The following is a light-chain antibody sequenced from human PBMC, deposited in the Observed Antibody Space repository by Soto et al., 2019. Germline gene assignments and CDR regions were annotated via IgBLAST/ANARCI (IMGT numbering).Light chain of an antibody. CDR3: QSYDSSLSGYV. V-gene: IGLV1-40*01. J-gene: IGLJ7*01. Sequence: QLVLTQPPSVSGAPGQRVTISCTGSSSNIGAGYDVNWYQQLPGTAPKFLIFGNSNRPSGVPDRFSGSKSGTSASLAITGLQAEDEADYYCQSYDSSLSGYVFGTGTQLTVL. CDR2: GNS. CDR1: SSNIGAGYD.